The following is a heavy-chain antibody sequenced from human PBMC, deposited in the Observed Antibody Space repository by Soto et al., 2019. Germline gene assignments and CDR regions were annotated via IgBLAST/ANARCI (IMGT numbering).Heavy chain of an antibody. Sequence: ASVKVSCKASGYTFTSYVISWVLQAPGQGLEWMGWISAYNGNTNYAQKLQGRVTMTTDTSTCTAYMELRSLRSDDTAVYYCARARGSYLFIDYWGQGTLVTVSS. CDR3: ARARGSYLFIDY. J-gene: IGHJ4*02. V-gene: IGHV1-18*01. CDR1: GYTFTSYV. D-gene: IGHD1-26*01. CDR2: ISAYNGNT.